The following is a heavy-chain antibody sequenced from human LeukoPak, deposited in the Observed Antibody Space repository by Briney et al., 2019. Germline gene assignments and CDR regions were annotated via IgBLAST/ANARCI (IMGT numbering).Heavy chain of an antibody. CDR3: ARAAAGPYYYYYYGMDV. CDR1: GFTFVDCA. CDR2: ISWDGGST. V-gene: IGHV3-43D*04. J-gene: IGHJ6*04. D-gene: IGHD6-13*01. Sequence: GGSLRLSCEASGFTFVDCAIHWVRQPPGKGGEGVSLISWDGGSTYYADSVKGRFTISRDNSKNSLYLQMNSLRAEDTALYYCARAAAGPYYYYYYGMDVWGKGTTVTVSS.